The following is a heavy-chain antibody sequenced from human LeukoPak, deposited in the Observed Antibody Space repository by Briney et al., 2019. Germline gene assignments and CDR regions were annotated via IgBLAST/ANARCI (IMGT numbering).Heavy chain of an antibody. CDR3: ARSRCYNCAFDI. CDR2: INPNSGGT. J-gene: IGHJ3*02. Sequence: GASVKVSCKASGYTFTGYYMHWVRQAPGQGLEWMGWINPNSGGTNYAQKFQGRVTMTRDTSVSTAYMELSRLRSDDTAVYYCARSRCYNCAFDIWGQGTMVTVSS. CDR1: GYTFTGYY. D-gene: IGHD2-2*02. V-gene: IGHV1-2*02.